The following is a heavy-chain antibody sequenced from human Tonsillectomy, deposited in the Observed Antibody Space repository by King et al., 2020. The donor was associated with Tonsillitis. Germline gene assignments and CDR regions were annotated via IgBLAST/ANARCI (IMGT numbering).Heavy chain of an antibody. CDR1: GFTFSSYA. CDR2: ISGSGSST. Sequence: VQLVESGGGLIQPGGSLRLSCAASGFTFSSYAMSWVRQAPGKGLEWVSGISGSGSSTYYADSVNGRFAISRDNSKNTLYLQMNSLRAEDTAIYYCATERDFWSPDGMDVWGQGTTVTVSS. CDR3: ATERDFWSPDGMDV. J-gene: IGHJ6*02. V-gene: IGHV3-23*04. D-gene: IGHD3-3*01.